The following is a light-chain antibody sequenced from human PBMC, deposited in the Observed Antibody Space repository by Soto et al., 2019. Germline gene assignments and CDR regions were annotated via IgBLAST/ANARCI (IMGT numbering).Light chain of an antibody. V-gene: IGKV3-11*01. CDR3: QQHSHWPPWT. CDR1: QSVSSY. J-gene: IGKJ1*01. Sequence: EIVLTQSPATLSLSPWERATLSCRASQSVSSYLAWYQQKPGQAPRLLIYDASNRATGIPARFSGSGSGTDFTLTISNLEPEDFAVYYCQQHSHWPPWTFGQGTKVDNK. CDR2: DAS.